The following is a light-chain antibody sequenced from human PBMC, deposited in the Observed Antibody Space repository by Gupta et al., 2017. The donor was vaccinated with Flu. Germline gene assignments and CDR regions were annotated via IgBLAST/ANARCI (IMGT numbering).Light chain of an antibody. V-gene: IGKV3D-20*01. CDR3: QQYDNSIT. Sequence: IVLTPSPATLSLSPGERATLSCGTSQSISSNYFAWYQQRPGLAPRLLIYDTSKRATGIPDRFSGSGSGTDFTLTISRLEPEDFAVYYCQQYDNSITFGGGTKV. CDR1: QSISSNY. J-gene: IGKJ4*01. CDR2: DTS.